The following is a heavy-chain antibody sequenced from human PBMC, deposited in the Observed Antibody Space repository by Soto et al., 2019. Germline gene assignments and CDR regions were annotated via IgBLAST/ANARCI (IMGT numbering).Heavy chain of an antibody. CDR2: IFPSDSET. J-gene: IGHJ6*02. V-gene: IGHV5-51*01. Sequence: GESLKISCQGSGYIFARHWIGWVRHMPGKGLEWMGIIFPSDSETRYSPSFQGQVTISADKSISTAYLQWSSLKASDTAMYYCARLRDYESTHYGMDVWGQGTTVTVSS. CDR1: GYIFARHW. D-gene: IGHD3-16*01. CDR3: ARLRDYESTHYGMDV.